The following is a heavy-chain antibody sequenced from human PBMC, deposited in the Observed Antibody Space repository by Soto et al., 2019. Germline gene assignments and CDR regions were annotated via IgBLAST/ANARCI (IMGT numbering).Heavy chain of an antibody. CDR1: GFTFSSYA. D-gene: IGHD3-16*02. V-gene: IGHV3-30-3*01. J-gene: IGHJ4*02. CDR2: ISYDGSNK. CDR3: ARDGTPPSYDYVWGSYRYNFDY. Sequence: GGSLRLSCAASGFTFSSYAMHWVRQAPGKGLEWVAVISYDGSNKYYADSVKGRFTISRDNSKNTLYLQMNSLRAEDTAVYYCARDGTPPSYDYVWGSYRYNFDYWGQGTLVTVSS.